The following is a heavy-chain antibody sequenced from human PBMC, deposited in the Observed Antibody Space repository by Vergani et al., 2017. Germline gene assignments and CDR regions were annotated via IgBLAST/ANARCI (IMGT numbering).Heavy chain of an antibody. Sequence: QVHLVESGGGVVQPGGSLRLSCAASAFTFSSYGMHWARQVPGKGLESLAFIRHDGTNQYYADSVKGRFTISRDNSRNTLDLQMNSLKPEDTAVYYCAKSRGTCSSTSCFYHYAMDVGGQGTTVTVSS. D-gene: IGHD2-2*01. CDR1: AFTFSSYG. J-gene: IGHJ6*02. CDR3: AKSRGTCSSTSCFYHYAMDV. V-gene: IGHV3-30*02. CDR2: IRHDGTNQ.